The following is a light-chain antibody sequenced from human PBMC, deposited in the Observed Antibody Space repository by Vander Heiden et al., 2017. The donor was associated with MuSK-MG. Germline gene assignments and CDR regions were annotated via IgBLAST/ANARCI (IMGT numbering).Light chain of an antibody. J-gene: IGKJ4*01. CDR1: QDVANS. V-gene: IGKV1-33*01. CDR3: QQYVLLPLLLT. CDR2: DAS. Sequence: DMQMTQSPSSLSASVGDRVAITCQASQDVANSLNWYQQKPGKAPKLLIYDASNLHSGVPSRFSGSGSRTQFTLTISSLQPEDFAPYYCQQYVLLPLLLTFGGGTKVEVK.